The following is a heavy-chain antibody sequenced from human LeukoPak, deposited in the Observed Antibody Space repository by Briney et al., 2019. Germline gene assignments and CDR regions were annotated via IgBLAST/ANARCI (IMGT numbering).Heavy chain of an antibody. Sequence: PGGSLTLSCAASGFTLSIYAMHRVRQAPGKGLEWVAVISYDGSNKYYADSVKGRFTISRDNSKNTLYLQMNSLRAEDTAVYYCAREGYDSSGYYYEYYFHYWGQGTLVTVSS. CDR3: AREGYDSSGYYYEYYFHY. V-gene: IGHV3-30-3*01. D-gene: IGHD3-22*01. CDR1: GFTLSIYA. CDR2: ISYDGSNK. J-gene: IGHJ4*02.